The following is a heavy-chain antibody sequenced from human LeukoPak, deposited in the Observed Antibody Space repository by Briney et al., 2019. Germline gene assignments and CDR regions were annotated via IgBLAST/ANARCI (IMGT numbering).Heavy chain of an antibody. CDR2: IYYSVST. V-gene: IGHV4-59*01. J-gene: IGHJ4*02. Sequence: SETLSLTCTVPGGSISSYYWSSIRQPPGKGLEWIGYIYYSVSTNYTPSLKSRVTISVDTSKSKFCLKKSSVTAAETAVYYCARRYDFWGGYYFDYWGQGTLVTVSS. D-gene: IGHD3-3*01. CDR1: GGSISSYY. CDR3: ARRYDFWGGYYFDY.